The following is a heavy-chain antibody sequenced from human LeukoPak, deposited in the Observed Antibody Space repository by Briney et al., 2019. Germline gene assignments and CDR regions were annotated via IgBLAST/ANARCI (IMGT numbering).Heavy chain of an antibody. Sequence: SETLSLTCTVSGGSISSSSYYWGRIRQPPGKGLEWIGSIYYSGSTYYNPSLKSRVTISVDTSKNQFSLKLSSVTAADTAVYYCAGRYIAARPRYYYYYMDVWGKGTTVTVSS. V-gene: IGHV4-39*01. J-gene: IGHJ6*03. CDR2: IYYSGST. CDR3: AGRYIAARPRYYYYYMDV. CDR1: GGSISSSSYY. D-gene: IGHD6-6*01.